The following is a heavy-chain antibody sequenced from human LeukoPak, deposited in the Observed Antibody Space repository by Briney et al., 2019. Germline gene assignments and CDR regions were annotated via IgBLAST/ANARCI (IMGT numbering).Heavy chain of an antibody. CDR1: GFTFSRYA. CDR3: AKEDSATVLDN. J-gene: IGHJ4*02. CDR2: ISGSGGST. V-gene: IGHV3-23*01. Sequence: GGSLRLSCAASGFTFSRYAMSWVRQAPAKGLEWVSSISGSGGSTYSADSVKGRFTISRDNSKNTLYLQMNSLRAEDTAVYYCAKEDSATVLDNWGQGTLVSVSS. D-gene: IGHD5-18*01.